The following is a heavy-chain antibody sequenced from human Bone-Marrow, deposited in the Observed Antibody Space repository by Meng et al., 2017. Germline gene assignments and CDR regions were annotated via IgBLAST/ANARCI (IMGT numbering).Heavy chain of an antibody. V-gene: IGHV3-30*04. D-gene: IGHD6-19*01. J-gene: IGHJ6*02. Sequence: GESLKISCAASGFTFSSYAMHWVRQAPGKGLEWVAVISYDGSNKYYADSVKGRFTISRDNSKNTLYLQMNSLRAEDTAVYYCARDLRLVRRYYYYGMDVWGQETTVTVSS. CDR3: ARDLRLVRRYYYYGMDV. CDR1: GFTFSSYA. CDR2: ISYDGSNK.